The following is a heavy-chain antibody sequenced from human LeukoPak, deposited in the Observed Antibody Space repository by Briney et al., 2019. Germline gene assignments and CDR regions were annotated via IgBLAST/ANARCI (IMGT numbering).Heavy chain of an antibody. CDR1: GYTFTSYG. D-gene: IGHD2-15*01. CDR2: ISAYNGNT. V-gene: IGHV1-18*01. J-gene: IGHJ4*02. Sequence: GASVKVSCKASGYTFTSYGISWVRQAPGQGLEWMGWISAYNGNTNYAQKLQGRVTMITDTSTSTAYMELRSLRSDDTAVYYCARTREPDIVVVVAATGFDYWGQGTLVTVSS. CDR3: ARTREPDIVVVVAATGFDY.